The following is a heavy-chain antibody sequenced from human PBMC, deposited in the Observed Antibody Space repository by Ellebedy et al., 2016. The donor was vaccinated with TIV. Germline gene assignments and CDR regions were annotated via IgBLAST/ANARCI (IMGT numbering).Heavy chain of an antibody. CDR1: GFTVSSNY. J-gene: IGHJ3*02. CDR2: IYSGGST. V-gene: IGHV3-66*01. D-gene: IGHD1-26*01. Sequence: LSLTCAASGFTVSSNYMSWVRQAPGKGLEWVPVIYSGGSTYYADSVKGRFTISRDNAKNSLYLQMNSLRAEDTAVYYCARGGVRVGVTIQISSGPNAFDMWGQGTMVTVSS. CDR3: ARGGVRVGVTIQISSGPNAFDM.